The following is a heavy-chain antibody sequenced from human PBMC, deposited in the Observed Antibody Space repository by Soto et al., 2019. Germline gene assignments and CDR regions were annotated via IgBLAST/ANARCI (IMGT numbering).Heavy chain of an antibody. D-gene: IGHD4-4*01. CDR3: ASDAFLYSGGAYSDH. J-gene: IGHJ4*02. Sequence: QVRLVESGGGAVQPGDSLRLSCDASGFTFSTYALHWVRQAPGKGLAWVAFISYTGANQYYADSVKGRFTVSRDNSKKIGSLPMTRLKSEDSAVYYRASDAFLYSGGAYSDHWGQGTLVTVSS. V-gene: IGHV3-30-3*01. CDR2: ISYTGANQ. CDR1: GFTFSTYA.